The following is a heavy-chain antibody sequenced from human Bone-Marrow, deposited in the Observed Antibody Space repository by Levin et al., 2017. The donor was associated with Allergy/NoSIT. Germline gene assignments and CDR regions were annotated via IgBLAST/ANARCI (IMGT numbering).Heavy chain of an antibody. CDR3: AKARYSGYDYGVYYSYMDV. V-gene: IGHV3-23*01. D-gene: IGHD5-12*01. CDR1: GFTFSSYA. Sequence: LSLTCAASGFTFSSYAMSWVRQAPGKGLEWVSVISGSGGSTYYADSVKGRFSLSRDNSKYTLYLEMDSLRAEDTAVYYCAKARYSGYDYGVYYSYMDVWGKGTPVTVSS. CDR2: ISGSGGST. J-gene: IGHJ6*03.